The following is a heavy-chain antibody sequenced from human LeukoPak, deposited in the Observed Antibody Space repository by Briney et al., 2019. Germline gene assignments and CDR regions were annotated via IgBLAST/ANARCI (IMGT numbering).Heavy chain of an antibody. D-gene: IGHD6-6*01. CDR2: ISSSSSYI. CDR1: GFTFSSYS. Sequence: GGSLRLPCAASGFTFSSYSMNWVRQAPGKGLEWVSSISSSSSYIYYADSVKGRFTISRDNAKNSLYLQMNSLRAEDTAVYYCARESVSSFNPTVDYWGQGTLVTVSS. CDR3: ARESVSSFNPTVDY. V-gene: IGHV3-21*01. J-gene: IGHJ4*02.